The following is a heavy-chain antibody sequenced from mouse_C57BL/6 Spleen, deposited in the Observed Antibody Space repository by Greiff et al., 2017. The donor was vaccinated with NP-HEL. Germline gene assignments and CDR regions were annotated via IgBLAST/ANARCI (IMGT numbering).Heavy chain of an antibody. J-gene: IGHJ2*01. CDR1: GYTFTDYN. CDR3: ARRVYYYGSSHLYFDY. CDR2: INPNNGGT. D-gene: IGHD1-1*01. V-gene: IGHV1-18*01. Sequence: EVQLQQSGPELVKPGASVKIPCKASGYTFTDYNMDWVKQSHGKSLEWIGDINPNNGGTIYNQKFKGKATLTVDKSSSTAYMELRSLTSEDTAVYYCARRVYYYGSSHLYFDYWGQGTTLTVSS.